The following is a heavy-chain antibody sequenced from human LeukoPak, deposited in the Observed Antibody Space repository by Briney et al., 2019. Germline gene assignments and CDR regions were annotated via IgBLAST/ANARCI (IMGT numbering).Heavy chain of an antibody. Sequence: SETLSLTCTVSGDSISSGSYCWGWIRQPPGKGLEWIGSMHYRGSTYYNPSLKSRVTISIDTSKNQFSLKLSSVTAADTAVHYCARRGRLWPDFDYWGQGTLVTVSS. J-gene: IGHJ4*02. CDR1: GDSISSGSYC. CDR2: MHYRGST. CDR3: ARRGRLWPDFDY. V-gene: IGHV4-39*01. D-gene: IGHD5-18*01.